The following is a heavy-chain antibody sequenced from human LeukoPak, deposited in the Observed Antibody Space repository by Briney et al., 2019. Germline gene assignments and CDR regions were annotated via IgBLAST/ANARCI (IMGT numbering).Heavy chain of an antibody. CDR1: GFTFSDFA. D-gene: IGHD4-17*01. CDR3: TRDRNEYGDPDAFDI. J-gene: IGHJ3*02. Sequence: GGSLKLSCAASGFTFSDFAMNWVRQAPGKGLEWVSSITRVSTYTYYSESVQGRFTISRDNHKDLLYLQLNSLRGDDSGIYYCTRDRNEYGDPDAFDIWGQGTVVTVSS. CDR2: ITRVSTYT. V-gene: IGHV3-21*01.